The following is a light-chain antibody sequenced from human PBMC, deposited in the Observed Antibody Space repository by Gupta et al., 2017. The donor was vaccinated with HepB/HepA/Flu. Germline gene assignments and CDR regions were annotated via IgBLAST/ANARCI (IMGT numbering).Light chain of an antibody. CDR1: SSDVGSYNL. Sequence: GSPGQSITXSCTGTSSDVGSYNLVSWYQQHPGKAPKLMIYEVSKRPSGVSNRFSGSKSGNTASLTISGLQAEDEADYYCCSYAGSSTWVFGGGTKLTVL. J-gene: IGLJ3*02. V-gene: IGLV2-23*02. CDR2: EVS. CDR3: CSYAGSSTWV.